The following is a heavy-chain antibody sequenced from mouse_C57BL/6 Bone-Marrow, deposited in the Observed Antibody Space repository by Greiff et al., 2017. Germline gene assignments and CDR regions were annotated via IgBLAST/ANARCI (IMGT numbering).Heavy chain of an antibody. CDR3: ARSYGSSYDAY. V-gene: IGHV7-3*01. J-gene: IGHJ3*01. D-gene: IGHD1-1*01. CDR1: GFTLTDYY. Sequence: EVQGVESGGGLVQPGGSLSLSCAASGFTLTDYYMSWVRQPPGKALEWLGFIRNKANGYTTEYSASVKGRFTISRDNSQSILYLQMNALRAEDSATYYCARSYGSSYDAYWGQGTLVTVSA. CDR2: IRNKANGYTT.